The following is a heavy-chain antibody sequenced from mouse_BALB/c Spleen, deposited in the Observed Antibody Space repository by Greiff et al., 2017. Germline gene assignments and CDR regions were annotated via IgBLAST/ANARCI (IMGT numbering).Heavy chain of an antibody. CDR1: GFTFSSFG. J-gene: IGHJ2*01. V-gene: IGHV5-17*02. CDR3: ARYGYGNGYYFDY. Sequence: EVKLVESGGGLVQPGGSRKLSCAASGFTFSSFGMHWVRQAPEKGLEWVAYISSGSSTIYYTDTVKGRFTISRDNPKNTLFLQMTSLRSEDTAMYYSARYGYGNGYYFDYWGQGTTLTVSS. CDR2: ISSGSSTI. D-gene: IGHD2-2*01.